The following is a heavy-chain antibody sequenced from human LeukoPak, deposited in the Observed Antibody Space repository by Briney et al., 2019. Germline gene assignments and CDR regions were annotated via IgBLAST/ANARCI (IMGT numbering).Heavy chain of an antibody. D-gene: IGHD3-10*01. Sequence: GGSLRLSCAASGFTFSSYGMHWVRQAPGKGLEWVAVISYDGSNKYYADSVKGRFTISRDNSKNTLYLQMNSLRAEDTAGYYCAKDRLRWFGELLFDDYWGQGTLVTVSS. CDR1: GFTFSSYG. CDR3: AKDRLRWFGELLFDDY. V-gene: IGHV3-30*18. J-gene: IGHJ4*02. CDR2: ISYDGSNK.